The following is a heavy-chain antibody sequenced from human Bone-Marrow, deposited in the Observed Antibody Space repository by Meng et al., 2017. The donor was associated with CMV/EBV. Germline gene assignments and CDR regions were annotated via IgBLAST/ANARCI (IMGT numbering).Heavy chain of an antibody. Sequence: INSSNWWTWVRQTPGKGLEWIGEIYHSGSTNYSPSLKSRATISVDKSKNQFSLTLNSLIAADTAVYYCARGALHCSGGSCFRGFDPWGRGTLVTVSS. V-gene: IGHV4-4*02. CDR2: IYHSGST. CDR1: INSSNW. CDR3: ARGALHCSGGSCFRGFDP. D-gene: IGHD2-15*01. J-gene: IGHJ5*02.